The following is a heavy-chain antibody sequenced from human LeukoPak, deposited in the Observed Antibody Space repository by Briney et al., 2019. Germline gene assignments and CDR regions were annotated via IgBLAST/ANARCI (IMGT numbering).Heavy chain of an antibody. CDR2: MNPNSGNT. V-gene: IGHV1-8*03. D-gene: IGHD4-17*01. J-gene: IGHJ5*02. Sequence: ASVKVSCKASGYTFTSYDINWVRQATGQGLEWMGWMNPNSGNTGYAQKFQGRVTITADKSTSTAYMELSSLRSEDTAVYYCARVGWNDYGDGGALWFDPWGQGTLVTVSS. CDR1: GYTFTSYD. CDR3: ARVGWNDYGDGGALWFDP.